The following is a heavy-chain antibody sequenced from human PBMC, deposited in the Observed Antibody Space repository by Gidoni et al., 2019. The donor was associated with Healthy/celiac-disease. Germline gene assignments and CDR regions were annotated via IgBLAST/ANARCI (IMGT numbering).Heavy chain of an antibody. Sequence: QVQLVESGGGVVQPGRSLRLSCAASGVTFSSYAMHWVRQAPGKGLEWVAVISYYGSNKYYADSVKGRFTISRDNSKNTLYLQMNSLRAEDTAVYYCARDLDYYGSGSYYNWGQGTLVTVSS. CDR3: ARDLDYYGSGSYYN. D-gene: IGHD3-10*01. CDR2: ISYYGSNK. CDR1: GVTFSSYA. J-gene: IGHJ4*02. V-gene: IGHV3-30-3*01.